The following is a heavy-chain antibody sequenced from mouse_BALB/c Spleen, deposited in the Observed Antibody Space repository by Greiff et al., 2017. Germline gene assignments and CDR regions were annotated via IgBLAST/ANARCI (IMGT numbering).Heavy chain of an antibody. CDR1: GYSFTGYT. V-gene: IGHV1-18*01. D-gene: IGHD2-4*01. Sequence: EVQLQQSGPELVKPGASMKISCKASGYSFTGYTTNWVKQSHGKNLEWIGLINPYNGGTSYNQKFKGKATLTVDKSSSTAYMELLSLTSEDSAVYYCARRSTMITTDAMDYWGQGTSVTVSS. CDR3: ARRSTMITTDAMDY. CDR2: INPYNGGT. J-gene: IGHJ4*01.